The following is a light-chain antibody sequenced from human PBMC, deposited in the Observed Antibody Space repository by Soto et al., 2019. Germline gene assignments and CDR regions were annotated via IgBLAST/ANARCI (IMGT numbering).Light chain of an antibody. CDR2: DAS. CDR1: QNVDTF. CDR3: QQRNTWPLT. J-gene: IGKJ4*01. V-gene: IGKV3-11*01. Sequence: DIVLTQSPGAVSVSPGERASLSCRASQNVDTFLAWYQQRPGQAPRLLIYDASRRATGIPARFSGSGSGTDFTLAITSLEPEDFGVYYCQQRNTWPLTFGAGTRVE.